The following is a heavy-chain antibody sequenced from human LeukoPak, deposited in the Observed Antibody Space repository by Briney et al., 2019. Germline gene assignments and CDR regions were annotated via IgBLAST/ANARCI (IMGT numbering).Heavy chain of an antibody. D-gene: IGHD6-19*01. CDR1: GGTFSSYA. Sequence: ASVKVSCKASGGTFSSYAISWVRQAPGQGLEWMGGIIPIFGTANYAQKFQGRVTITADKSTSTAYMGLSRLRSDDTAVYFCARDSYSSGAFDIWGQGTMVTVSS. CDR2: IIPIFGTA. CDR3: ARDSYSSGAFDI. V-gene: IGHV1-69*06. J-gene: IGHJ3*02.